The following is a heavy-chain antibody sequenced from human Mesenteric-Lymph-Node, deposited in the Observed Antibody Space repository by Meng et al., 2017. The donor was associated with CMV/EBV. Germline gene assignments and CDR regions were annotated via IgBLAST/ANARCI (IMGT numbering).Heavy chain of an antibody. CDR1: GFTVSSNY. CDR3: AKIPPGHLAFDY. Sequence: GESLKISCAASGFTVSSNYMSWVRQAPGKGLEWVSVIYSGGSTYYADSVKGRFTISRDNSNDTLYLQMSSLRAEDTAVYFCAKIPPGHLAFDYWGQGTLVTVSS. J-gene: IGHJ4*02. CDR2: IYSGGST. D-gene: IGHD2-2*02. V-gene: IGHV3-53*01.